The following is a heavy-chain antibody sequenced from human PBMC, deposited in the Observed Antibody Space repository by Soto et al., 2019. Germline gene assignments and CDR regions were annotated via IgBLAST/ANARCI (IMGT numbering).Heavy chain of an antibody. Sequence: SETLSLTCTVSGGPISSYYWSWIRQPTGKGLEWIGRIYMNGSTNYNPSLKSRVTVSVDTSKSQFSLMLNSVTAADTAVYYCVRDGSSGWYYYGMDVWGQGTPVTVSS. CDR3: VRDGSSGWYYYGMDV. D-gene: IGHD6-19*01. V-gene: IGHV4-4*07. J-gene: IGHJ6*02. CDR2: IYMNGST. CDR1: GGPISSYY.